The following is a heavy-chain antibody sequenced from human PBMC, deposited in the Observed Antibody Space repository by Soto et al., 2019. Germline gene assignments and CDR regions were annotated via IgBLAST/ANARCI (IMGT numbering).Heavy chain of an antibody. V-gene: IGHV1-69*13. CDR1: GGTFSSYA. CDR3: AGTPTKQSELRFSEWPRKDYYYYGMDV. J-gene: IGHJ6*02. Sequence: SVKVSCKASGGTFSSYAISWVRQAPGQGLEWMGGIIPIFGTANYAQKFQGRVTITADESTSTAYMELSSLRSEDTAVYYCAGTPTKQSELRFSEWPRKDYYYYGMDVWGQGTTVTVSS. CDR2: IIPIFGTA. D-gene: IGHD3-3*01.